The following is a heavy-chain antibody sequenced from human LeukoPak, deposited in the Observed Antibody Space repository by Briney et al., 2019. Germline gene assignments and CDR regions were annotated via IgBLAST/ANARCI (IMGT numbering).Heavy chain of an antibody. Sequence: ASVKVSCKASGGTFSSYAISWVRQAPGQGLEWMGRIIPILGIANYAQKFQGRVTITADKSTSTAYMELSSLRSEDTAVYHCARDHDLGFDYWGQGTLVTVSS. J-gene: IGHJ4*02. CDR2: IIPILGIA. CDR3: ARDHDLGFDY. D-gene: IGHD3-3*01. CDR1: GGTFSSYA. V-gene: IGHV1-69*04.